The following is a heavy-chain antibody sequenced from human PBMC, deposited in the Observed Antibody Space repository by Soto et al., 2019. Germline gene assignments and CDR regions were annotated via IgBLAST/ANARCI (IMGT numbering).Heavy chain of an antibody. V-gene: IGHV3-30*18. D-gene: IGHD1-26*01. CDR3: AEDWWELLGGHAFDI. Sequence: PGGSLRLSCASSVFTFSIYGMPWVRQAPGKGLEWVAVISYDGSNKYYADSVKGRFTISRDNSKNTLYLQMNSLRAEDTAVYYCAEDWWELLGGHAFDIWGQGTMVTVSS. J-gene: IGHJ3*02. CDR2: ISYDGSNK. CDR1: VFTFSIYG.